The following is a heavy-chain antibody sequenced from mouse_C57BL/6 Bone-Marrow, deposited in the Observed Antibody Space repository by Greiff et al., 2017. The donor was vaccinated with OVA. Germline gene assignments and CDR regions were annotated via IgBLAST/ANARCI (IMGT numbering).Heavy chain of an antibody. Sequence: DVQLVESGGGLVKPGGSLKLSCAASGFTFSDYGMHWVRQAPEKGLEWVAYISSGSSTIYYADTVKGRFTISRDNAKNTLFLQMTSLRSEDTAMYYCARGGYYGSSLPWFAYWGQGTLVTVSA. CDR1: GFTFSDYG. V-gene: IGHV5-17*01. CDR3: ARGGYYGSSLPWFAY. D-gene: IGHD1-1*01. CDR2: ISSGSSTI. J-gene: IGHJ3*01.